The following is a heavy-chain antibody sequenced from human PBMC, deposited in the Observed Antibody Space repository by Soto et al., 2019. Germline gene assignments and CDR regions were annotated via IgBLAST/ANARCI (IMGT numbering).Heavy chain of an antibody. CDR2: ISPSSGNT. J-gene: IGHJ5*02. V-gene: IGHV1-46*01. CDR1: GYTFTSYG. Sequence: GASVKVSCKASGYTFTSYGISWVRQAPGQGLEWMGIISPSSGNTSYAQKLQGRVTMTRDTSTSTVYMELSSLRSEDTAVYYCARDQKARSGSYYTFDPWGQGTLVTVSS. CDR3: ARDQKARSGSYYTFDP. D-gene: IGHD1-26*01.